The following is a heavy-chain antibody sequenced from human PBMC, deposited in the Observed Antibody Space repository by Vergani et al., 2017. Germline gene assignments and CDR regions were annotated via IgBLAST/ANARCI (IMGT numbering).Heavy chain of an antibody. CDR3: AREGISGSYFDGGRDY. V-gene: IGHV1-69*04. CDR1: GGTFSSYA. CDR2: IIPILGIA. D-gene: IGHD1-26*01. Sequence: QVQLVQSGAEVKKPGSSVKVSCKASGGTFSSYAISWVRQAPGQGLEWMGRIIPILGIANYAQKFQGRVTITADKSTSTAYMELSSLRSEDTAVYYCAREGISGSYFDGGRDYWGQGTLVTVSS. J-gene: IGHJ4*02.